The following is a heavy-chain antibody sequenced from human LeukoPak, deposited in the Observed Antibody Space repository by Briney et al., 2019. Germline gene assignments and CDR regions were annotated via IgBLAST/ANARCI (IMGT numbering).Heavy chain of an antibody. J-gene: IGHJ6*03. CDR3: ARAPYYYYMDV. CDR2: IYYSGST. Sequence: SETLSLTCTVSGGSINSYYWSWIRQPPGKGLEWVGYIYYSGSTNYKPSLKSRVTISVDTSKNQFSLKLSSVTAADTAVYHCARAPYYYYMDVWGKGTTVTVSS. V-gene: IGHV4-59*01. CDR1: GGSINSYY.